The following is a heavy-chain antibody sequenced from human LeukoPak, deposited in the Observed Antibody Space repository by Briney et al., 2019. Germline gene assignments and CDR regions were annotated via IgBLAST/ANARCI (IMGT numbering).Heavy chain of an antibody. CDR1: GYTFTGYY. J-gene: IGHJ4*02. Sequence: ASVKVSCKASGYTFTGYYMHWVRQAPGQGLEWMGWINPNSGGTNYAQTFQGRVTMTRDTSISTAYMELSRLRSDDTAVYYCARVWDEEHSFFDYWGQGTLVTVSS. D-gene: IGHD1-26*01. V-gene: IGHV1-2*02. CDR2: INPNSGGT. CDR3: ARVWDEEHSFFDY.